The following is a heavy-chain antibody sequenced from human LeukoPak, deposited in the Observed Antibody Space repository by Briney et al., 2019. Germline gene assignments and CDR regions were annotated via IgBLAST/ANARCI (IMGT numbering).Heavy chain of an antibody. CDR3: ARGLGYCDTTTCLLPFDY. CDR1: GFTFSSNY. Sequence: GGSLRLSCAVSGFTFSSNYMTWVRQAPGKGLEWVSVIYSDGSTNYADSVKGRFSISRDNSKNMLYLQMNSLRAEDTAVYYCARGLGYCDTTTCLLPFDYWGQGTLVTVSS. D-gene: IGHD2-15*01. CDR2: IYSDGST. J-gene: IGHJ4*02. V-gene: IGHV3-53*01.